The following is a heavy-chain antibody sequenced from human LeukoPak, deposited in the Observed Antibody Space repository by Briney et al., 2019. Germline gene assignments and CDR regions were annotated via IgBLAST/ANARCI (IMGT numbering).Heavy chain of an antibody. CDR1: GLTFSSHA. Sequence: GGSLRLSCVASGLTFSSHAMTWVRQTPGKGLEWVSGITGSGANTYHADSVKGRFTISRDNSKNTLFLQMNNLRAEDTAIYYCASRPPSETYFAVFDYWAGGPWSPSPQ. D-gene: IGHD3-10*01. V-gene: IGHV3-23*01. CDR3: ASRPPSETYFAVFDY. J-gene: IGHJ4*02. CDR2: ITGSGANT.